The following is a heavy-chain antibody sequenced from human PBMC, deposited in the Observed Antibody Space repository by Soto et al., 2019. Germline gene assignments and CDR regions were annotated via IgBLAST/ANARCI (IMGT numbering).Heavy chain of an antibody. CDR2: IYYSGST. Sequence: QVQLQESGPGLLKPSQTLSLTSPVSVGSISSGGNYWSWIGQHQGKGLEGIGYIYYSGSTYYNPSLKSRVTISVDTSKNQFSLKLSSVTAADTAVYYCARDQRLGSTGEDYYYYGMDVWGQGTTVTVSS. CDR1: VGSISSGGNY. V-gene: IGHV4-31*03. CDR3: ARDQRLGSTGEDYYYYGMDV. D-gene: IGHD7-27*01. J-gene: IGHJ6*02.